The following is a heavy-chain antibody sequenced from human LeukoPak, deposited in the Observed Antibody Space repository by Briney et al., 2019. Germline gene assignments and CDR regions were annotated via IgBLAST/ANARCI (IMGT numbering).Heavy chain of an antibody. D-gene: IGHD3-10*01. J-gene: IGHJ5*02. CDR2: INANGGST. Sequence: GASVKVSCKASGYTFTGYYMHWVRQVPGQGLEWMGVINANGGSTIYAQKFQGRITLTRDMSTTSVYMEVTSLRSEDTAVYYCARDHSGKWGLFSGWWFDPWGQGTLVTVSS. V-gene: IGHV1-46*01. CDR1: GYTFTGYY. CDR3: ARDHSGKWGLFSGWWFDP.